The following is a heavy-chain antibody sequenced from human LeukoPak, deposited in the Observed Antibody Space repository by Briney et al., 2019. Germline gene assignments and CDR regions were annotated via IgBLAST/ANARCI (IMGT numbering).Heavy chain of an antibody. CDR2: INPEGAST. CDR1: GFSFSTYW. D-gene: IGHD6-19*01. Sequence: GGSLRLFCTTSGFSFSTYWMFWVRQAPGKGLVWVSQINPEGASTTYGDPAKGRFTASRDNAKNALHLQMNSLRVDDTAVYYCARGTAITAGIDFWGQGTLVTVSS. CDR3: ARGTAITAGIDF. J-gene: IGHJ4*02. V-gene: IGHV3-74*01.